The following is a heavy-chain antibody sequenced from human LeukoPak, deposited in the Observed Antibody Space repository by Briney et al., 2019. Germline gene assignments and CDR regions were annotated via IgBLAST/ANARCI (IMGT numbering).Heavy chain of an antibody. J-gene: IGHJ6*02. Sequence: GGSLRLSCAASGFTFSSYAMSWVRQAPGKGREWVSAISGSGGGTYYVASVKGRFTISRDNSKNTLYLQMNSLRAEDTAVYYCATVYSSSPLRPMDVWGQGTTVTVSS. D-gene: IGHD2-2*01. V-gene: IGHV3-23*01. CDR3: ATVYSSSPLRPMDV. CDR2: ISGSGGGT. CDR1: GFTFSSYA.